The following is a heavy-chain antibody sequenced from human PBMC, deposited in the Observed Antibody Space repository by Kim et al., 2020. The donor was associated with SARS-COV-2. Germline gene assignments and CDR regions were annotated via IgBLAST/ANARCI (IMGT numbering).Heavy chain of an antibody. D-gene: IGHD6-13*01. CDR1: GFTFSDYY. V-gene: IGHV3-11*06. Sequence: GGSLRLSCAASGFTFSDYYMSWIRQAPGKGLEWVSYISSSSSYTNYADSVKGRFTISRDNAKNSLYLQMNSLRAEDTAVYYCARVRAAAGTLYFDYWGQGTLVTVSS. J-gene: IGHJ4*02. CDR3: ARVRAAAGTLYFDY. CDR2: ISSSSSYT.